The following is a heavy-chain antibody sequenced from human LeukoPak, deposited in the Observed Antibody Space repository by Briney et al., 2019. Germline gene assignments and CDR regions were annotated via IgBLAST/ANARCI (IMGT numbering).Heavy chain of an antibody. CDR2: IDTDESKS. V-gene: IGHV3-74*01. CDR1: GFSSSLYW. CDR3: VRGLLGIDY. D-gene: IGHD1-26*01. J-gene: IGHJ4*02. Sequence: PGGSLRLSCAASGFSSSLYWMHWVRQAPGKGLVWVSRIDTDESKSDYADSVKGRFTISRDNAKNTVYLQMNSLRAEDTAVYYCVRGLLGIDYWGQGTLVTVSS.